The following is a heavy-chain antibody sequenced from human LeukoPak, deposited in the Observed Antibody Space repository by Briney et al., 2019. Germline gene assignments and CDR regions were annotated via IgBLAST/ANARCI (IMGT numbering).Heavy chain of an antibody. CDR2: MYYSGSI. V-gene: IGHV4-59*12. Sequence: SETLSLTCSVSGGSFSSYYWSWIRQPPGKGLEWIGYMYYSGSINYNPSLKSRVTISIDTSRNQFSLKLSSVTAADTAVYYCARGLKVRGARGYFDYWGQGTLVTVSS. D-gene: IGHD3-10*01. CDR1: GGSFSSYY. CDR3: ARGLKVRGARGYFDY. J-gene: IGHJ4*02.